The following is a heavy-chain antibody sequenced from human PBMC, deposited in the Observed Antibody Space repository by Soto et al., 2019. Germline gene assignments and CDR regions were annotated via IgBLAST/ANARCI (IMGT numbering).Heavy chain of an antibody. CDR3: ARSSSGWAYFFDY. V-gene: IGHV3-48*01. CDR1: GFTFSSYS. Sequence: EVQLVESGGGLVQPGGSLRLSCTASGFTFSSYSMNWVRQAPGKGLEWVSYITSSSSPIYYADSVKGRFTISRDNAKNSLSLQMNNLRTEDTAFYYCARSSSGWAYFFDYWGQGTLVNVSS. CDR2: ITSSSSPI. D-gene: IGHD6-19*01. J-gene: IGHJ4*02.